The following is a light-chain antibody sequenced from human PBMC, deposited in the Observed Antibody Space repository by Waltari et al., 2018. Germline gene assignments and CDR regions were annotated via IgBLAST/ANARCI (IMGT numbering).Light chain of an antibody. CDR2: GKN. J-gene: IGLJ2*01. CDR1: SLRSYY. V-gene: IGLV3-19*01. Sequence: SSELTQDPAVSVALGQTVRITCQGDSLRSYYASWYQQKPGQAPVLVIYGKNNRPSGIPDRFSGSSSGNTASLTITGAQAEDEADYYYNSRDSSGNHPYVVFGGGTKLTVL. CDR3: NSRDSSGNHPYVV.